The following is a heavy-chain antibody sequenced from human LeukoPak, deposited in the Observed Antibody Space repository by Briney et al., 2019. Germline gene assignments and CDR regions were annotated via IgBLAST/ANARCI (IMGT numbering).Heavy chain of an antibody. Sequence: GGSLRLSCAASGFTFSSYAMHWVRQAPGKGLEWVAVISYDGSNKYYADSVKGRFTISRDNSKNTLYLQMNSLRAEDTAVYYCASDYGGGAFDIWGQGTMVTVSS. CDR1: GFTFSSYA. V-gene: IGHV3-30*04. D-gene: IGHD4-17*01. CDR3: ASDYGGGAFDI. CDR2: ISYDGSNK. J-gene: IGHJ3*02.